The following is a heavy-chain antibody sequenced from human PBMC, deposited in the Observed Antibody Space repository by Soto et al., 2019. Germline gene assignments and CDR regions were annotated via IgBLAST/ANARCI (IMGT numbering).Heavy chain of an antibody. CDR3: ARESNYYGSGSYQQNWFDP. J-gene: IGHJ5*02. CDR2: IYYSGST. Sequence: SETLSLTCTFSGCSISSYYWSWIRQPPGKGLEWIGYIYYSGSTNYNPSLKSRVTISVDTSKNQFSLKLSSVTAADTAVYYCARESNYYGSGSYQQNWFDPWGQGTLVTVSS. CDR1: GCSISSYY. V-gene: IGHV4-59*01. D-gene: IGHD3-10*01.